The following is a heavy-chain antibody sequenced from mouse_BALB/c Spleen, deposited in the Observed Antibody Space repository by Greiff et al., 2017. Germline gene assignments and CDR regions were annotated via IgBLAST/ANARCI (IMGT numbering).Heavy chain of an antibody. D-gene: IGHD2-2*01. CDR1: GFKIKDYY. Sequence: EVQLQPSGAELVRPGALVKLSCKASGFKIKDYYMHWVKQRPEQGLEWIGWIDPENGNTIYDPKFQGKASITADTSSNTAYLQLSSLTSEDTAVYYCARDWFYAMDYWGQGTSVTVSS. CDR2: IDPENGNT. J-gene: IGHJ4*01. CDR3: ARDWFYAMDY. V-gene: IGHV14-1*02.